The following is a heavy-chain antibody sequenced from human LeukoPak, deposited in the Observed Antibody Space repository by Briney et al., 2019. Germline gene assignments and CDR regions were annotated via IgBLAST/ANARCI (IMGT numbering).Heavy chain of an antibody. D-gene: IGHD1-1*01. J-gene: IGHJ5*02. CDR2: IKEDGSEQ. V-gene: IGHV3-7*01. CDR1: GFTFSDYY. CDR3: ARGGYYWGA. Sequence: GGSLTLSCAASGFTFSDYYMSWIRQAPGKGLEWVASIKEDGSEQYYVDSVKGRFTISRDNAKNSLYLQMNSLRAEDMAVYYCARGGYYWGAWGQGTLVTVSS.